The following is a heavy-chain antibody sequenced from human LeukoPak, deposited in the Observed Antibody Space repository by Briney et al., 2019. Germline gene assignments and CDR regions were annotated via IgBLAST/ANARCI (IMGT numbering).Heavy chain of an antibody. CDR3: ARHVGMAVAIDY. CDR2: IYYSGST. D-gene: IGHD6-19*01. J-gene: IGHJ4*02. V-gene: IGHV4-59*08. Sequence: SETLSLTCTVSGGSISRYYWSWIRQPPGKGLEWIGYIYYSGSTNYNPSLKSRVTISVDTSKNQFSLKLSSVTAADTAVYYCARHVGMAVAIDYWGQGTQVTVSS. CDR1: GGSISRYY.